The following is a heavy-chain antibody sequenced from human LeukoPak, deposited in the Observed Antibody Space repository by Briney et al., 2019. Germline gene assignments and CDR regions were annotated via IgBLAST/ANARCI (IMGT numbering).Heavy chain of an antibody. CDR3: ARGYSSSWGLFDY. D-gene: IGHD6-13*01. V-gene: IGHV3-21*04. Sequence: PGGSLRLSCAASGFTVSTYSMNWVRQAPGKGLEWVSSISGSSGSMYYADSVKGRFTISRDNTQNTLYLQMSSLSAEDTAVYYCARGYSSSWGLFDYWGQGTLVTVSS. CDR2: ISGSSGSM. J-gene: IGHJ4*02. CDR1: GFTVSTYS.